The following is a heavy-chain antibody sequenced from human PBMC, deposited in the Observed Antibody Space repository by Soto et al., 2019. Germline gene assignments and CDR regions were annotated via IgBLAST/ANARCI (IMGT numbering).Heavy chain of an antibody. CDR2: ISGSDDGT. CDR3: AKRSSSSTFDY. D-gene: IGHD6-6*01. CDR1: GFTFSSYA. J-gene: IGHJ4*02. V-gene: IGHV3-23*01. Sequence: EVQLLESGGGLVQPGESLRLSCAASGFTFSSYAMSWVLQAPGKGLEWVSVISGSDDGTYYADSVKGRFAISRDNSKDTLYLQMNSLRAEDTAVYYCAKRSSSSTFDYWGQGTLVTVSS.